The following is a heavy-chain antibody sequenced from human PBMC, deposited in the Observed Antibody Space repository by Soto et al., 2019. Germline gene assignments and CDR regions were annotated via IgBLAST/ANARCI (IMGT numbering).Heavy chain of an antibody. CDR3: ARGGAVDTAMGDAFDI. Sequence: QVQLQQWGAGLLKPSETLSLTCAVYGGSFSDYYWNWIRQPPGKGLEWIGEINHSGSTNYNPSLKSRLTISIDTSKKQFSLKLSSVTAADTAVYYCARGGAVDTAMGDAFDIWGQGTMVTVSS. D-gene: IGHD5-18*01. J-gene: IGHJ3*02. V-gene: IGHV4-34*01. CDR2: INHSGST. CDR1: GGSFSDYY.